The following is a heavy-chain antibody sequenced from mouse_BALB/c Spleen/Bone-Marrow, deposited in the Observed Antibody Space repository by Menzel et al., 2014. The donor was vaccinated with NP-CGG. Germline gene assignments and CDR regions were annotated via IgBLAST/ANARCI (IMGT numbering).Heavy chain of an antibody. CDR2: ISSGSTAI. D-gene: IGHD4-1*01. Sequence: VQLKESGGGLVQPGGSRKLSCAASGFTFSSFGMHWVRQAPEKGLEWVAYISSGSTAIFYADTVKGRFTISRDNPKNPLFLAIANLRFEGTALFFFSKRGKLGEFHVLGAGTTVTVSS. CDR1: GFTFSSFG. J-gene: IGHJ1*01. CDR3: SKRGKLGEFHV. V-gene: IGHV5-17*02.